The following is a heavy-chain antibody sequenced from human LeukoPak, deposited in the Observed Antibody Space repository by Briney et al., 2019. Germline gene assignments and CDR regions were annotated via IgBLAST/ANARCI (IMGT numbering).Heavy chain of an antibody. Sequence: PGGSLRLSCAASGFTFSSYGMHWVRQAPGKGLEWVAFIRYDGSNKYYADSVKGRFTISRDNSKNTLYLQMNSLRAEDTAVYYCARDRAAMGIFDYWGQGTLVTVSS. J-gene: IGHJ4*02. CDR2: IRYDGSNK. CDR1: GFTFSSYG. V-gene: IGHV3-30*02. CDR3: ARDRAAMGIFDY. D-gene: IGHD5-18*01.